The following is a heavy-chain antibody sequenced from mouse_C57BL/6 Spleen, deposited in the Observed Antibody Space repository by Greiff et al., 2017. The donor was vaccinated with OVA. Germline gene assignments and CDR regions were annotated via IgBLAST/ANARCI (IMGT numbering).Heavy chain of an antibody. CDR2: FNPCNGGT. D-gene: IGHD1-1*01. CDR1: GYTFTSYW. Sequence: QVQLQQPGTELVKPGASVKLSCKASGYTFTSYWMHWVKQSPGQGLEWIGNFNPCNGGTNYNEKFKSKATLTVHKSSSTAYMPLSSRRAEDSSVYYCERLRDYYDGTYWYFDVWGTGTTVTVSS. V-gene: IGHV1-53*01. J-gene: IGHJ1*03. CDR3: ERLRDYYDGTYWYFDV.